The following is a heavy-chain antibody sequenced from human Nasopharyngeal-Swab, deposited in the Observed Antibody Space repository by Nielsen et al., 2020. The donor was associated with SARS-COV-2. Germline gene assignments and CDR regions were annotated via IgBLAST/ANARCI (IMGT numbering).Heavy chain of an antibody. D-gene: IGHD3-22*01. Sequence: SETLSLTCTVSGVSISSYYWSWIRQPPGKGLEWIGSIYYSGSTNYNPSLKSRVTISVDTSMNQFSLKLSSVTAADTAVYYCARVFDYYDSSGYYIRYYYYYMDVWGKGTTVTVSS. CDR1: GVSISSYY. V-gene: IGHV4-59*01. CDR3: ARVFDYYDSSGYYIRYYYYYMDV. J-gene: IGHJ6*03. CDR2: IYYSGST.